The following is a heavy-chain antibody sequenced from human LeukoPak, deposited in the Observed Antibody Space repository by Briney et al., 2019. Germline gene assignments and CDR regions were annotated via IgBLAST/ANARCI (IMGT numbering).Heavy chain of an antibody. CDR1: GGSISSSSYY. V-gene: IGHV4-39*07. D-gene: IGHD1-26*01. CDR2: IYYSGST. J-gene: IGHJ6*03. CDR3: ARVFGGSYYHYYYYYMDV. Sequence: SETLSLTCTVSGGSISSSSYYWGWIRQPPGKGLEWIGSIYYSGSTYYNPSLKSRVTISVDTSKNQFSLKLSSVTAADTAVYYCARVFGGSYYHYYYYYMDVWGKGTTVTISS.